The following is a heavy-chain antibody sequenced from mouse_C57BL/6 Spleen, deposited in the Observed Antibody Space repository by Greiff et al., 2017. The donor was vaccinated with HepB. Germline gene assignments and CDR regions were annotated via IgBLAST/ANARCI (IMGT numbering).Heavy chain of an antibody. D-gene: IGHD1-1*01. V-gene: IGHV1-26*01. CDR1: GYTFTDYY. CDR3: ARERVITTVVAFYYFDY. Sequence: EVQLQQSGPELVKPGASVKISCKASGYTFTDYYMNWVKQSHGKSLEWIGDINPNNGGTSYNQKFKGKATLTVAKSSSTAYMELRSLTSEDSAVYYCARERVITTVVAFYYFDYWGQGTTLTVSS. CDR2: INPNNGGT. J-gene: IGHJ2*01.